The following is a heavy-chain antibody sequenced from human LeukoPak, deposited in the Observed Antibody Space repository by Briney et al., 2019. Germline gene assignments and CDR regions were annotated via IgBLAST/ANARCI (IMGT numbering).Heavy chain of an antibody. CDR3: ARVHEVVTAILEDY. V-gene: IGHV3-9*01. Sequence: GGSLRLSCAASGFTFDDYAMHWVRQAPGKGLEWVSGISWNSGSIGYADSVRGRFTISRDNAKNSLYLQMNSLRAEDTAVYYCARVHEVVTAILEDYWGQGTLVTVSS. J-gene: IGHJ4*02. CDR2: ISWNSGSI. D-gene: IGHD2-21*02. CDR1: GFTFDDYA.